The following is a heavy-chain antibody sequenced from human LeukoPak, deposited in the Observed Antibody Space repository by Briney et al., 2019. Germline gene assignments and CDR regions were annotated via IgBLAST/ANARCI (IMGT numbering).Heavy chain of an antibody. V-gene: IGHV4-59*01. J-gene: IGHJ4*02. D-gene: IGHD2-15*01. CDR3: ARDCSGASCYDY. CDR1: GGSISSYY. CDR2: IYYGGST. Sequence: PSETLSLTCAVSGGSISSYYWSWIRQPPGKGLKWVGYIYYGGSTNYNPSLKSRVTISVDTSRNQFSLKLSSVTAADTAVYYCARDCSGASCYDYWGQGTLVTVSS.